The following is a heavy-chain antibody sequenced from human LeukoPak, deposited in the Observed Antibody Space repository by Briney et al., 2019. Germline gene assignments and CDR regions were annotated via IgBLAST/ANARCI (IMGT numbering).Heavy chain of an antibody. D-gene: IGHD3-22*01. CDR2: INQDGSEI. CDR3: ARDGSYSSDY. J-gene: IGHJ4*02. Sequence: GGSLRLSCAASGFTFSRYWMSWVRQAPGKGLEWLANINQDGSEIYYVDSVKGRFTISRDNAKSSLYLQMNGLRAEDTAVYYCARDGSYSSDYWGQGTLVTVSS. V-gene: IGHV3-7*05. CDR1: GFTFSRYW.